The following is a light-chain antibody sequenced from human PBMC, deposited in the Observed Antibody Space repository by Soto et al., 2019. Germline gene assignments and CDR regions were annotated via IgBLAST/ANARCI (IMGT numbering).Light chain of an antibody. J-gene: IGKJ2*03. CDR2: GAS. CDR3: QQYDSYSYS. Sequence: DIPMTQSPSTLSASVGDRVTITCRASQSISSWLAWYQQKPGKAPKLLISGASSLESGVPSRFSGSGSGTEFTLTISSLQPDDFATYYCQQYDSYSYSFGQGTKLEI. CDR1: QSISSW. V-gene: IGKV1-5*01.